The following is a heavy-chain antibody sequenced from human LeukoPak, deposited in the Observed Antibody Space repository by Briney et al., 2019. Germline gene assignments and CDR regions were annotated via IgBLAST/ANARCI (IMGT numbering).Heavy chain of an antibody. Sequence: GGSLRLSCVASGFTFSSYSMNWVRQAPGKGLEWVSSISSSSSYIYYADSVKGRFTISRDNSKNTLYLQMNSLRAEDTAVYYCAREGSSYSSASFDYWGQGTLVTVSS. CDR2: ISSSSSYI. CDR3: AREGSSYSSASFDY. J-gene: IGHJ4*02. V-gene: IGHV3-21*01. D-gene: IGHD6-19*01. CDR1: GFTFSSYS.